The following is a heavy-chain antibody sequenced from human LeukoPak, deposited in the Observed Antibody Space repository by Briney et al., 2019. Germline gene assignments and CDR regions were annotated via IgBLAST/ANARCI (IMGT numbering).Heavy chain of an antibody. CDR2: IYPGDSDT. CDR3: ARGGVVLRYFDWLFTFDY. CDR1: GHSFTSYW. Sequence: GESLKISCKGSGHSFTSYWIGWVRQMPGKGLEWMGIIYPGDSDTRYSPSFQGQVTISADKSISTAYLQWSSLKASDTAMYYCARGGVVLRYFDWLFTFDYWGQGTLVTVSS. J-gene: IGHJ4*02. V-gene: IGHV5-51*01. D-gene: IGHD3-9*01.